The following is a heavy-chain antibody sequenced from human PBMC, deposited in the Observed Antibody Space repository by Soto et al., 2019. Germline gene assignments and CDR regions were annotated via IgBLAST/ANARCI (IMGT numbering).Heavy chain of an antibody. CDR2: IYYSGST. V-gene: IGHV4-39*02. CDR1: GGSISSSSYY. CDR3: ARDYIAVAGRWFDP. Sequence: KPSETLSLTCTVSGGSISSSSYYWGWIRQPPGKGLEWIGSIYYSGSTYYNPSLKSRVTISVDTSKNQFSLKLSAVTAADTAVYYCARDYIAVAGRWFDPWGQGTLVTVSS. J-gene: IGHJ5*02. D-gene: IGHD6-19*01.